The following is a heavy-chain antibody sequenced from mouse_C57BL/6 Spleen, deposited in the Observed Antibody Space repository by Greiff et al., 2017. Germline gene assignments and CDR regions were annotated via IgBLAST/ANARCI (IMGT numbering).Heavy chain of an antibody. J-gene: IGHJ3*01. V-gene: IGHV1-15*01. CDR3: TTYYYGSKAWFAY. CDR2: IDPETGGT. CDR1: GYTFTDYE. D-gene: IGHD1-1*01. Sequence: QLQQSGAELVRPGASVTLSCKASGYTFTDYEMHWVKQTPVHGLEWIGAIDPETGGTAYNQKFKGKAILTADKSSSTAYMELRSLTSEDSAVYYCTTYYYGSKAWFAYWGQGTLVTVSA.